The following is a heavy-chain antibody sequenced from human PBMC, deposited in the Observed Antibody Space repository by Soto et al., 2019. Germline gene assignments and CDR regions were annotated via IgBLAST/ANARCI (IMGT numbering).Heavy chain of an antibody. CDR2: IWYDGSNE. J-gene: IGHJ4*02. D-gene: IGHD6-13*01. CDR3: ARGVWVAAAGGSFDY. CDR1: GFTFSSYV. Sequence: QTGGSLRLSCGASGFTFSSYVMHWVRQAPGKGLEWVALIWYDGSNEYYADSVKGRFAISRDNSKNTVYLQMNTLRAEDTAVYYCARGVWVAAAGGSFDYWGQGTLVTVSS. V-gene: IGHV3-33*01.